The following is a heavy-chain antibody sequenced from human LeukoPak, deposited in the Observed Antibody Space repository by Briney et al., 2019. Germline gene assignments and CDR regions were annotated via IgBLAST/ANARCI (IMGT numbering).Heavy chain of an antibody. CDR3: ARVGCSGGRCPGYGMDV. CDR1: GFTFDDYA. Sequence: GGSLRLSCAASGFTFDDYAMHWVRQAPGKGLEWVSLISGDGGSTYYADSVKGRFTISRDNSKNSLYLQMNSLRVEDTAVYYCARVGCSGGRCPGYGMDVWGQGTTVTVSS. J-gene: IGHJ6*02. CDR2: ISGDGGST. D-gene: IGHD2-15*01. V-gene: IGHV3-43*02.